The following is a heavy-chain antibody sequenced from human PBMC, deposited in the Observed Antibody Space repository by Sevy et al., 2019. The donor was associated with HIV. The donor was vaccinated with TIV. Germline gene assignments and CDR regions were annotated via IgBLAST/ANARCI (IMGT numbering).Heavy chain of an antibody. Sequence: GGSLRLSCAASGFTFSSHAMTWVRQAPGKGLEWVSAISGSGESTYYAKSVKGRVTISRDNSRNTLYLQMNSLRAEDTALHYCAKSSLPFGDYHFNLWGPGTLVTVSS. J-gene: IGHJ5*02. D-gene: IGHD4-17*01. V-gene: IGHV3-23*01. CDR2: ISGSGEST. CDR3: AKSSLPFGDYHFNL. CDR1: GFTFSSHA.